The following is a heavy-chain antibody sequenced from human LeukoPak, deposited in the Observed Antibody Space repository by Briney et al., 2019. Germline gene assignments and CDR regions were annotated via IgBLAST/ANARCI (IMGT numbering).Heavy chain of an antibody. CDR1: GFTFSSYS. Sequence: GGSLRLSCAASGFTFSSYSMNWVRQAPGKGLEWVANIKEDGSEKYYLDSVKGRFTISRDNAKNSLYLQMNTLRAEDTAVYYCARDRTADEAFDIWGQGTMVTVSS. CDR3: ARDRTADEAFDI. J-gene: IGHJ3*02. V-gene: IGHV3-7*01. D-gene: IGHD2-2*01. CDR2: IKEDGSEK.